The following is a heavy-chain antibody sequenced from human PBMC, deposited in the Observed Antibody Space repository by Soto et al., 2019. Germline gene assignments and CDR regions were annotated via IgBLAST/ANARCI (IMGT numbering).Heavy chain of an antibody. V-gene: IGHV3-30-3*01. CDR2: ISYDGSNQ. J-gene: IGHJ4*02. CDR1: GFTFDTYA. Sequence: QVQLVESGGGVVQSGRSLRLSCAASGFTFDTYAMHWVRQAPGKGLEWVAVISYDGSNQFYAGSVKGRFTVSRDNSKNTLYLPMNSLRNDDTAVYYCTRGLLTDYFDYWGQGALVTGSS. CDR3: TRGLLTDYFDY.